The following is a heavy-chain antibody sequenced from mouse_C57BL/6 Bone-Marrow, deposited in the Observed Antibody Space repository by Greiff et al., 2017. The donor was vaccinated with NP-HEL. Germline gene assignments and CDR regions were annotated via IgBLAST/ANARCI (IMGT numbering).Heavy chain of an antibody. V-gene: IGHV5-9-1*02. Sequence: EVKLVESGEGLVKPGGSLKLSCAASGFTFSSYAMSWVRQTPEKRLEWVAYISSGGDYIYYADTVKGRFTISRDNARNTLYLQMSSLKSEDTAMYYCTRDLDSSGPAMDYWGQGTSVTVSS. CDR1: GFTFSSYA. CDR3: TRDLDSSGPAMDY. D-gene: IGHD3-2*02. CDR2: ISSGGDYI. J-gene: IGHJ4*01.